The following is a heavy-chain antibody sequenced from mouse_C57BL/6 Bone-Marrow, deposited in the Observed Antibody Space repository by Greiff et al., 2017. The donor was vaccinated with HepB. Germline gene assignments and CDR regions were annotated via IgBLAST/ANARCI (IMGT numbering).Heavy chain of an antibody. V-gene: IGHV5-4*01. CDR3: ARDRNWGFAY. J-gene: IGHJ3*01. CDR2: ISDGGSYT. CDR1: GFTFSSYA. Sequence: EVKLVESGGGLVKPGGSLKLSCAASGFTFSSYAMSWVRQTPEKRLEWVATISDGGSYTYYPDNVKGRFTISRDNAKNNLYLQMSHLKSEDTAMYYCARDRNWGFAYWGQGTLVTVSA. D-gene: IGHD4-1*01.